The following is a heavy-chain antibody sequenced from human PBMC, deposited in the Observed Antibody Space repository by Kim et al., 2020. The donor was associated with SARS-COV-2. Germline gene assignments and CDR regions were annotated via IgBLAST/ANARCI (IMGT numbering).Heavy chain of an antibody. CDR2: IYYSGST. CDR3: AREGGPYYYYYGMDV. J-gene: IGHJ6*02. D-gene: IGHD2-15*01. CDR1: GGSISSYY. Sequence: SETLSLTCTVSGGSISSYYWRWIRQPPGKGLEWIGYIYYSGSTNYNPSLKSRVTISVDTSKNQFSLKLSSVTAADTAVYYCAREGGPYYYYYGMDVWGQGTTVTVSS. V-gene: IGHV4-59*01.